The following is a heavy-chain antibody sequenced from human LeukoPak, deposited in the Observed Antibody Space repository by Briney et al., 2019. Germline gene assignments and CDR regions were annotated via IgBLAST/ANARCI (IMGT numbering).Heavy chain of an antibody. CDR3: AKDPGSGRPPDY. CDR2: ISLSGRST. D-gene: IGHD6-19*01. V-gene: IGHV3-23*01. J-gene: IGHJ4*02. Sequence: GGSLRLSCAASGFTFSSYAMSWVRQAPGKGLEWVSAISLSGRSTYHAESVKGRFTISIDNTNNTLYLQMNSLRAEDTAVYYCAKDPGSGRPPDYWGQGTLVTVSS. CDR1: GFTFSSYA.